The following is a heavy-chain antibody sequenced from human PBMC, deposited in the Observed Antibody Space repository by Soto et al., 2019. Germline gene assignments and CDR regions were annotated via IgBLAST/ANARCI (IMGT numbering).Heavy chain of an antibody. CDR2: ISGSGGST. CDR1: GFSFSSYA. D-gene: IGHD6-6*01. CDR3: AKGFYSSSSGPDYYYGMDV. J-gene: IGHJ6*02. Sequence: PGGSLRLSCAASGFSFSSYAMSWVRQAPGKGLEWVSAISGSGGSTYYADSVKGRFTISRDNSKNTLYLQMNSLRAEDTAVYYCAKGFYSSSSGPDYYYGMDVWGQGTTVTVSS. V-gene: IGHV3-23*01.